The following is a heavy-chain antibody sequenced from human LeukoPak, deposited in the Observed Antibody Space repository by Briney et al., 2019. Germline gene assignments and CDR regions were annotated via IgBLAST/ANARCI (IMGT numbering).Heavy chain of an antibody. Sequence: SETLSLTCTVSGGSISSYYWSWIRQPPGKGLEWIGYIYTSGSTNYNPSLKSRVTISVDTSKNQFSLKLSSVTAADTAVYYCARHAPPCGGPVVYWGQGTLVTVSS. CDR2: IYTSGST. J-gene: IGHJ4*02. CDR3: ARHAPPCGGPVVY. CDR1: GGSISSYY. V-gene: IGHV4-4*09. D-gene: IGHD4-23*01.